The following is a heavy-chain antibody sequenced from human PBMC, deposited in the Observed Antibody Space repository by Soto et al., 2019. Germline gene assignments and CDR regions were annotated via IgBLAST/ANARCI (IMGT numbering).Heavy chain of an antibody. CDR3: ARELGGARYCSGGSCYGAAEYFQH. Sequence: ASVKVSCKASGYTFTSYGISWVRQAPGQGLEWMGWISAYNGNTNYAQKLKGRVTMTTDTSTSTAYMELRNLRTDDTAVYYCARELGGARYCSGGSCYGAAEYFQHWG. D-gene: IGHD2-15*01. J-gene: IGHJ1*01. CDR2: ISAYNGNT. CDR1: GYTFTSYG. V-gene: IGHV1-18*01.